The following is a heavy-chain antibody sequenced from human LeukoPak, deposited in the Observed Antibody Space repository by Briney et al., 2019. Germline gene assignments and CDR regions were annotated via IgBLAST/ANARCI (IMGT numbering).Heavy chain of an antibody. J-gene: IGHJ5*02. Sequence: QPGGSLRLSCAASGFTFSSYAMSWVRQAPGKVLEWVSAISGSGGSTYYADSVKGRFTISRDNSKNTLYLQMNSLRSEDTAIYYCAKDQARVVGATTCCFDPWGQGTLVTVSS. CDR3: AKDQARVVGATTCCFDP. D-gene: IGHD1-26*01. CDR2: ISGSGGST. V-gene: IGHV3-23*01. CDR1: GFTFSSYA.